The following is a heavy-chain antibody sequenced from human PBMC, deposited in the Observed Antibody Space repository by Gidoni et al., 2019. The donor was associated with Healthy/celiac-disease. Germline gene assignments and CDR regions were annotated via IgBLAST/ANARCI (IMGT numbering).Heavy chain of an antibody. CDR3: ARVYWDFWSGYYEYGMDV. CDR2: ISYDGSNK. Sequence: QVQLVESGGGVVQPGRSLRLSCAASGFTFRSYAMHWVRQAPGKGLEWVAVISYDGSNKYYADSVKGRFTISRDNSKNTLYLQMNSLRAEDTAVYYCARVYWDFWSGYYEYGMDVWGQGTTVTVSS. D-gene: IGHD3-3*01. CDR1: GFTFRSYA. J-gene: IGHJ6*02. V-gene: IGHV3-30-3*01.